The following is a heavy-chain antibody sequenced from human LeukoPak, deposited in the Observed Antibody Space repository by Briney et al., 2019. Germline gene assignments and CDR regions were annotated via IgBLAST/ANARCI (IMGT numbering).Heavy chain of an antibody. V-gene: IGHV4-39*01. CDR3: ARHLIGGLLWFGELGVQDKNWFDP. D-gene: IGHD3-10*01. J-gene: IGHJ5*02. CDR1: GGSISSSSYY. CDR2: IYYSGST. Sequence: PSETLSLTCTVSGGSISSSSYYWGWIRQPPGKGLEWIGSIYYSGSTYYNPSLKSRVTISVDTSKNQFSLKLSSVTAADTAVYYCARHLIGGLLWFGELGVQDKNWFDPWGQGTLVTVSS.